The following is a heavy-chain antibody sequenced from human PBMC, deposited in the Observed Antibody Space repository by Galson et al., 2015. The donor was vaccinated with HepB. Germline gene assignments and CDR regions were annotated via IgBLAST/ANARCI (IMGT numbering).Heavy chain of an antibody. CDR1: GFTLSSYA. J-gene: IGHJ4*02. CDR2: ISGSGGST. D-gene: IGHD6-13*01. Sequence: SLRLSCAASGFTLSSYAMSWVRQGRGKELGWVSGISGSGGSTSYADSVKGRFTISRDNSKNTVYLQMNSLRAEDTAVYYCANSRLAAVGGVDYWGQGTLVTVSS. CDR3: ANSRLAAVGGVDY. V-gene: IGHV3-23*01.